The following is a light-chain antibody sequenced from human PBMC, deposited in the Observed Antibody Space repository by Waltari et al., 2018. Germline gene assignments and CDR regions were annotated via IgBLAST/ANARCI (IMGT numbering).Light chain of an antibody. Sequence: DIQVTPSPSFLSGSVGDRVNLTCRTKQWVSSDLDWYQQRPGQAPTLLIYAASTLQRGVPSRFSGSGSGTDYTLTITGLQPEDFATYFCQQSYNNPRTFGLGTKLQI. CDR1: QWVSSD. J-gene: IGKJ2*01. CDR2: AAS. CDR3: QQSYNNPRT. V-gene: IGKV1-39*01.